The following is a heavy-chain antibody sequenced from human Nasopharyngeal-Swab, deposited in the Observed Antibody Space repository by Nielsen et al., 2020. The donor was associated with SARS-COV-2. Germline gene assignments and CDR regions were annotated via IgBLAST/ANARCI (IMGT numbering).Heavy chain of an antibody. CDR2: IYWDDEK. D-gene: IGHD3-9*01. V-gene: IGHV2-5*02. Sequence: SGPTLVKPTQTLTLTCTFSGFSLSTSGVGVGWIRQPPGKALEWLALIYWDDEKRYSPSLKSRLTITKDTSKNQVVLTMTNMDPVDTATYYCARQGDYDILTGYGYWGQGTLVTVSS. J-gene: IGHJ4*02. CDR1: GFSLSTSGVG. CDR3: ARQGDYDILTGYGY.